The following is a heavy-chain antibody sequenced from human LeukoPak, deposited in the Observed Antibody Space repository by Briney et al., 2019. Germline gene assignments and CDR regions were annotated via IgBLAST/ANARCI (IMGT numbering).Heavy chain of an antibody. CDR1: GFTFSTYW. D-gene: IGHD3-16*01. V-gene: IGHV3-7*01. Sequence: GGSLRLSCAASGFTFSTYWMSWVRQSPGKGLEWVANMSPDGSGKYYADSVRGRFTISRDNAKNSFYLQINSLRVEDTAVYYCVRDEKKRGGDYWGQGTLVTVST. J-gene: IGHJ4*02. CDR3: VRDEKKRGGDY. CDR2: MSPDGSGK.